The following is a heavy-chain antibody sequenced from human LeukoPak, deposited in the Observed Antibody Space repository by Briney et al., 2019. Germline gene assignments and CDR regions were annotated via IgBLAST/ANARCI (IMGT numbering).Heavy chain of an antibody. CDR2: INHSGST. CDR1: GGSFSGYY. Sequence: PSETLSLTCAVYGGSFSGYYWSWIRQPPGKGLEWIGEINHSGSTNYNPSLKSRVTISVDTSKNQFSLKLSSVTVADTAVYYCARVVIDSSGYVLDYWGQGTLVTVSS. V-gene: IGHV4-34*01. J-gene: IGHJ4*02. D-gene: IGHD3-22*01. CDR3: ARVVIDSSGYVLDY.